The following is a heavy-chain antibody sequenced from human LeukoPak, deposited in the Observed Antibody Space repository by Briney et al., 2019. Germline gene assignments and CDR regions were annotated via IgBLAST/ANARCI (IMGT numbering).Heavy chain of an antibody. CDR3: ARDGGIAAADAGDY. D-gene: IGHD6-13*01. J-gene: IGHJ4*02. V-gene: IGHV3-30*03. CDR2: TSYDGNNK. Sequence: GGSLRLSCAASGFTFSSYGMHWVRQAPGKGLEWVAVTSYDGNNKYYADSVKGRFTISRDNSKNTLYLQMNSLRAEDTAVYYCARDGGIAAADAGDYWGQGTLVTVSS. CDR1: GFTFSSYG.